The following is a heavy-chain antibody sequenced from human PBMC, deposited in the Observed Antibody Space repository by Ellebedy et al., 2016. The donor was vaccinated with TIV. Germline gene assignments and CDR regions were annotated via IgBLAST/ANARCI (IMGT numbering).Heavy chain of an antibody. Sequence: AASVKVSCKASGYTFTSYYMHWVQHAPGQGLEWRGIINPSGGSTSYAQKFQGRVTMTRDTSTSTVYMELSSLRSEDTAVYYCARGNGDYEDWFDPWGQGTLVTVSS. D-gene: IGHD4-17*01. CDR2: INPSGGST. CDR1: GYTFTSYY. V-gene: IGHV1-46*01. J-gene: IGHJ5*02. CDR3: ARGNGDYEDWFDP.